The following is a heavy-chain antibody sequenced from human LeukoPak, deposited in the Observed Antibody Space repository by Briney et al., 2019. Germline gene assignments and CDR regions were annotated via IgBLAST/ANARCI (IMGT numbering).Heavy chain of an antibody. D-gene: IGHD3-22*01. Sequence: GGSLRLSCAASGFTFDDYGMSWVRQAPGKGLEWVSGINWNGGSTGYADSVKGRFTISRDNAKNSLYLQMNSLRAEDTALYYCARLSSGYYFLGSGRYFDYWGQGTLVTVSS. CDR1: GFTFDDYG. J-gene: IGHJ4*02. CDR2: INWNGGST. CDR3: ARLSSGYYFLGSGRYFDY. V-gene: IGHV3-20*04.